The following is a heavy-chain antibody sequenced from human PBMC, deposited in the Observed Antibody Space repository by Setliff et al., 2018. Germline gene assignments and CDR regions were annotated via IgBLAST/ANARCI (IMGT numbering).Heavy chain of an antibody. Sequence: SETLSLTCDVSGYSFKSDDYWAWIRQPPGKGLEWIGSISHSGSTYYNPSLRSRVTISLDTSKNQFSPKLTSVTAADTAVYYCAGGRRYDYGWDFDYWGQGTLVTVSS. CDR3: AGGRRYDYGWDFDY. J-gene: IGHJ4*02. CDR1: GYSFKSDDY. D-gene: IGHD4-17*01. CDR2: ISHSGST. V-gene: IGHV4-38-2*01.